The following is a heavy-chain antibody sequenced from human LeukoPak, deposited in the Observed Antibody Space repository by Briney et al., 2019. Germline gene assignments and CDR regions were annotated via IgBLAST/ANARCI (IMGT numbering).Heavy chain of an antibody. CDR3: ARDHRDTAMPFNY. CDR2: ISSSSSYI. Sequence: GGSLRLSCAASGFTFSSYNMNWVRQAPGKGLEWVSSISSSSSYIYYADSVKGRFTISRDNAKNSLYLQMNSLRAEDTAVYYCARDHRDTAMPFNYWGQGTLVTVSS. CDR1: GFTFSSYN. J-gene: IGHJ4*02. V-gene: IGHV3-21*01. D-gene: IGHD5-18*01.